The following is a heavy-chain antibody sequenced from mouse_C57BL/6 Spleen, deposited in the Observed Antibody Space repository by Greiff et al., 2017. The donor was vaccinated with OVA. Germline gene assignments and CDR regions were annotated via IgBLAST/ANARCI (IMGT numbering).Heavy chain of an antibody. CDR3: AGYYGRFFVDY. D-gene: IGHD1-1*01. CDR1: GYTFTDYY. J-gene: IGHJ2*01. Sequence: VQLQESGAELVKPGASVKISCTASGYTFTDYYINWVKQRPGQGLEWIGKIGPGSGSTYYNEKFKGKATLTADKSASTAYMQLSSLTSEDSAVDFCAGYYGRFFVDYWGQGTTLTVSS. CDR2: IGPGSGST. V-gene: IGHV1-77*01.